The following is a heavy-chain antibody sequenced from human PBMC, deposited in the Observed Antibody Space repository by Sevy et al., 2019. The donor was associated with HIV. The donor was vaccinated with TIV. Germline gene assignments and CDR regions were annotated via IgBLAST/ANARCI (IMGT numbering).Heavy chain of an antibody. V-gene: IGHV3-23*01. D-gene: IGHD6-6*01. Sequence: GGSLRLSCAASGFTFSSYHMSWVRQAPGKGLEWVSAVSGSGSTTYYADSLKGRFTISRDNSKNTVYVQMSSLRADDTALYYCAKGGAARPEFWGQGTLVTVSS. CDR3: AKGGAARPEF. CDR1: GFTFSSYH. CDR2: VSGSGSTT. J-gene: IGHJ4*02.